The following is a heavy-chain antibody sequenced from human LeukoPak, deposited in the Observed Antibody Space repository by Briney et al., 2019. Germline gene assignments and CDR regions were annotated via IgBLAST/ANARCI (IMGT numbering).Heavy chain of an antibody. CDR3: AVGYCSGGSCFNFDY. J-gene: IGHJ4*02. Sequence: GESLKISCKGSGYSFTSYWIGWVRQMPGKGREWMGIIYPGDSDTRYSPSFQGQVTISADKSISTAYLQWSSLKASDTAMYYCAVGYCSGGSCFNFDYWGQGTLVTVSS. D-gene: IGHD2-15*01. CDR2: IYPGDSDT. CDR1: GYSFTSYW. V-gene: IGHV5-51*01.